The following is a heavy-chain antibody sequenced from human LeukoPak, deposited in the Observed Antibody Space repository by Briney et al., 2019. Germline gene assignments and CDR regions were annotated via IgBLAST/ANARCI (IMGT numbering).Heavy chain of an antibody. Sequence: GGSLRLSCAASGFTFSSYAMSWVRQAPGKGLEWVSAISGSGGSTYYADSVKGRFTISRDNSKNTLYLQMNSLRAEDTAVYYCAKDGGDYAHYYYYMDVWGKGTTVTVSS. D-gene: IGHD4-17*01. V-gene: IGHV3-23*01. CDR1: GFTFSSYA. J-gene: IGHJ6*03. CDR2: ISGSGGST. CDR3: AKDGGDYAHYYYYMDV.